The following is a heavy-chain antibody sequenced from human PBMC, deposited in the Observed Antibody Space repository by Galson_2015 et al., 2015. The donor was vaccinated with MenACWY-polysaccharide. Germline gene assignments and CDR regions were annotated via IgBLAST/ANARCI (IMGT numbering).Heavy chain of an antibody. CDR3: TKACSNFGRGSSCPFNWFYP. D-gene: IGHD2-15*01. Sequence: SLRLSCAASGFSFSIYWMHWVRHAPGKGLVWVSRINADGSATDYADSVRGRFTISRDNAKNTLYLEMNSLRAEDTAVYYCTKACSNFGRGSSCPFNWFYPWGHGTLVTVAS. J-gene: IGHJ5*02. CDR1: GFSFSIYW. CDR2: INADGSAT. V-gene: IGHV3-74*01.